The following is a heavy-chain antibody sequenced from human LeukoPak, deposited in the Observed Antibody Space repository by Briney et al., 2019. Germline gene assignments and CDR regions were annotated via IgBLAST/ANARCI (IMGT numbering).Heavy chain of an antibody. V-gene: IGHV3-23*01. J-gene: IGHJ4*02. Sequence: GGSLRLSCAASGFTFSSSAMSWVRQVPGKGLEWVSAISGRGGSTYYADSVKGRFTISRDNSKNTLYVQMNSLGTEDTAAYYCAKGSYYDSSGSFYFDYWGQGTLVTVSS. D-gene: IGHD3-22*01. CDR1: GFTFSSSA. CDR2: ISGRGGST. CDR3: AKGSYYDSSGSFYFDY.